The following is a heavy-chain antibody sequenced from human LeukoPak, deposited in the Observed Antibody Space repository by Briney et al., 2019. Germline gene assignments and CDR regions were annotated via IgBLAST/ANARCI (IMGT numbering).Heavy chain of an antibody. J-gene: IGHJ4*02. CDR3: AGIDSSGYPSPRDY. D-gene: IGHD3-22*01. CDR1: GDSISNYY. V-gene: IGHV4-4*07. Sequence: PSETLSLTCTVSGDSISNYYGSWIRQPAGKGLEWIGRIYTSGNTNYNPSLESRVTMSVDTSKNQFSLRLSSVTAADTAVYYCAGIDSSGYPSPRDYWGQGTLVIVSS. CDR2: IYTSGNT.